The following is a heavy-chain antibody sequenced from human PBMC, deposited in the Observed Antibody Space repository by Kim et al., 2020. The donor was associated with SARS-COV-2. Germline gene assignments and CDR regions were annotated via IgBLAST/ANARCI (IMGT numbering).Heavy chain of an antibody. D-gene: IGHD5-18*01. CDR3: ARDGNTAMVGFDY. Sequence: ADAVKGRFTISRDNAKNSLDLQRNSLRAEDAAVYYCARDGNTAMVGFDYWGQGTLVTVSS. J-gene: IGHJ4*02. V-gene: IGHV3-11*06.